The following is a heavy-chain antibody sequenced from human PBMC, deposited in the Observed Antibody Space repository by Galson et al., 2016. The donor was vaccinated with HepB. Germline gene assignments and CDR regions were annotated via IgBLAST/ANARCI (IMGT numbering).Heavy chain of an antibody. V-gene: IGHV3-66*01. CDR2: IYSGGGT. Sequence: SLRLSCAASGVTVSNNYMSWVRQAPGRGLKWVSVIYSGGGTYYADSVKGRFTISRDNSKNTLYLQMNSLRAEDTAVYYCAWAQWRQARRAAYFDYWGQGALVTVSS. CDR3: AWAQWRQARRAAYFDY. J-gene: IGHJ4*02. D-gene: IGHD5-18*01. CDR1: GVTVSNNY.